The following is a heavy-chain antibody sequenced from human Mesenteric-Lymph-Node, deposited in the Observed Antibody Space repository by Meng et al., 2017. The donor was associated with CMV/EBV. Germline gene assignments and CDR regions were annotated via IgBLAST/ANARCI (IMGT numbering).Heavy chain of an antibody. V-gene: IGHV3-53*01. CDR3: ARVPPQYYDILTGYYQDDY. CDR1: GFTFSDYY. CDR2: IYSGGST. J-gene: IGHJ4*02. Sequence: GESLKISCAASGFTFSDYYMSWIRQAPGKGLEWVSVIYSGGSTYYADSVKGRFTISRDNSKNTLYLQMNSLRAEDTAVYYCARVPPQYYDILTGYYQDDYWGQGTLVTVSS. D-gene: IGHD3-9*01.